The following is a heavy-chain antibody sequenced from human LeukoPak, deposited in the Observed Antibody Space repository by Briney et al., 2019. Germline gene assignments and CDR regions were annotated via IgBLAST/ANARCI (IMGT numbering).Heavy chain of an antibody. V-gene: IGHV4-34*01. Sequence: PSETLSLTCAVYGGSFSGYYWSWIRQPPGKGLEWIGEINHSGSTNYNPSLKSRVTISVDTSKNQFSLKLSSVTAADTAVYYCARGHMITFGGVIVLGRTLFDYWGQGTLVTVSS. J-gene: IGHJ4*02. CDR1: GGSFSGYY. D-gene: IGHD3-16*02. CDR3: ARGHMITFGGVIVLGRTLFDY. CDR2: INHSGST.